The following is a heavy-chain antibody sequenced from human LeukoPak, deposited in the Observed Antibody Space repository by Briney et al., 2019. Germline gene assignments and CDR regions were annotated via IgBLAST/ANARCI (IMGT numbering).Heavy chain of an antibody. Sequence: SETLSLTCTVSGDSVTSGYWSWIRQPPGEGLEWIGYIYDSGITDYNPSLKSRPTISVDTSNNQFSLNLSSVTAADTAVYYCAGRGHRYSRDWGQGILVTVSS. CDR3: AGRGHRYSRD. V-gene: IGHV4-4*09. CDR1: GDSVTSGY. J-gene: IGHJ1*01. D-gene: IGHD2-15*01. CDR2: IYDSGIT.